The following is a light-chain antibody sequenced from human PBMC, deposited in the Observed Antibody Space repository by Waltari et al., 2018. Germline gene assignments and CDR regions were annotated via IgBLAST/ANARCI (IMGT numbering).Light chain of an antibody. V-gene: IGLV1-47*01. J-gene: IGLJ3*02. Sequence: QSVLTQPPSASGTPGQRVTISCSGGSTHIRVHFVFWYRQLPGTAPKRLLYKNDQRPSGVPDRISGSKSGTSASLVISGLRSEDEADYYCAAWDDRLYTVMFGGGTKLTVL. CDR2: KND. CDR3: AAWDDRLYTVM. CDR1: STHIRVHF.